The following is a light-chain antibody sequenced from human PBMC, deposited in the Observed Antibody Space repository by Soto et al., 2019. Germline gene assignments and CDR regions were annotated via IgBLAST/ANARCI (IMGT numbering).Light chain of an antibody. V-gene: IGKV1-8*01. Sequence: AIRMTQSPSSLSASTGDRVTITCRASQGISSYLAWYQQKPGKAPKLLIYAASTLQSGVASRFSGSGSGTDFTLTISCLQSEDFATYYCQQYYSYPLLTFGGGTKVEIK. CDR2: AAS. CDR1: QGISSY. CDR3: QQYYSYPLLT. J-gene: IGKJ4*01.